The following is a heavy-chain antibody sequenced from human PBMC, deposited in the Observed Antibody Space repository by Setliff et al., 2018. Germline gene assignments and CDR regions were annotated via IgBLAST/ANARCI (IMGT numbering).Heavy chain of an antibody. V-gene: IGHV3-15*01. CDR2: IKSKTDGGTT. CDR3: TTLYSSSWDPTDGFDY. D-gene: IGHD6-13*01. CDR1: GFTFSNAW. Sequence: GGSLRLSCAASGFTFSNAWMTWVRQAPGKGLEWVGRIKSKTDGGTTDYAAPVKGRFTISRDDSKNTLYLQMNSLKTEDTAVYYCTTLYSSSWDPTDGFDYWGQGTLVTVSS. J-gene: IGHJ4*02.